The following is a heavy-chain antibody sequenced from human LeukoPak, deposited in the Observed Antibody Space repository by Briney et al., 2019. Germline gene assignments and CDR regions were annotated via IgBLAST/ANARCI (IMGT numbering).Heavy chain of an antibody. D-gene: IGHD5-24*01. V-gene: IGHV3-74*01. CDR2: INQDESKA. J-gene: IGHJ3*01. CDR1: GFTFRNYL. CDR3: GRGGDGIDF. Sequence: HPGGSLRLSCAVSGFTFRNYLMHWARHAPGQGLVWVSRINQDESKAYADSVRGRFTVSRDNAKNMLYLHLSGLRAEDTAVYFCGRGGDGIDFWGQGTTVIVSS.